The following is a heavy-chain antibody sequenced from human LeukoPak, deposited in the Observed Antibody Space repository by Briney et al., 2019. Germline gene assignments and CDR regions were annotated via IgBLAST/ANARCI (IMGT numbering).Heavy chain of an antibody. CDR3: ARDRNTDFWSGYYTNYFDY. CDR2: TKQDGSEK. J-gene: IGHJ4*02. CDR1: GFTFSDYY. V-gene: IGHV3-7*01. Sequence: PGGSLRLSCAASGFTFSDYYMSWIRQAPGKGLEWVANTKQDGSEKYYVDSVKGRFTISRDNAKKSLYLQMNSLRAEDTAVYYCARDRNTDFWSGYYTNYFDYWGQGTLVTVSS. D-gene: IGHD3-3*01.